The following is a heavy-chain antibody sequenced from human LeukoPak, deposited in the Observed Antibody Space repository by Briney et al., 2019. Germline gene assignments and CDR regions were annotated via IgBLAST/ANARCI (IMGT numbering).Heavy chain of an antibody. D-gene: IGHD3-10*01. CDR2: TYYSGSI. J-gene: IGHJ3*02. V-gene: IGHV4-39*01. Sequence: SETLSLTCTVSVGSISSSIYYWGWIRQPPGKGLEWIGSTYYSGSIYYNPSLKSRVTISVDTSKNQFSLKLSSVTAADTAVYYCARLTQNDYYGSGSYYNPDAFDIWGQGTMVTVSS. CDR3: ARLTQNDYYGSGSYYNPDAFDI. CDR1: VGSISSSIYY.